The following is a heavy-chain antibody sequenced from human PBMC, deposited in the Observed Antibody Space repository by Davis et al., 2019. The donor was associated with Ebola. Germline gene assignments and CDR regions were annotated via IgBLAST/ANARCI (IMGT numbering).Heavy chain of an antibody. CDR3: ARDGTGWYPGDY. Sequence: GESLKISCEVSGFSFRNYGMHWVRQAPDKGLQWVALISPDGSNRWYADSVRGRLTTSRDNSKNTLYLQVNSLRPDDTAVYYCARDGTGWYPGDYWGQGTLVTVSS. D-gene: IGHD6-19*01. V-gene: IGHV3-30-3*01. CDR2: ISPDGSNR. CDR1: GFSFRNYG. J-gene: IGHJ4*02.